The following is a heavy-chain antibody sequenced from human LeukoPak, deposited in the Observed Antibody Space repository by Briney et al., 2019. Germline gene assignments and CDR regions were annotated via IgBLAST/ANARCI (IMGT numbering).Heavy chain of an antibody. CDR2: IIPIFGTA. CDR1: GYTFTSYY. Sequence: ASVKVSCKASGYTFTSYYMHWVRQAPGQGLEWMGGIIPIFGTANYAQKFQGRVTITADESTSTAYMELSSLRSEDTAVYYCARDGYNLDYYYYMDVWGKGTTVTVSS. J-gene: IGHJ6*03. V-gene: IGHV1-69*13. D-gene: IGHD5-24*01. CDR3: ARDGYNLDYYYYMDV.